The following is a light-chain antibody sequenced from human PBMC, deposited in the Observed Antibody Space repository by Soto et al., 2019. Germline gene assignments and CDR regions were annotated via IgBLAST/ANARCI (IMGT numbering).Light chain of an antibody. CDR1: QSISSY. V-gene: IGKV1-39*01. J-gene: IGKJ1*01. Sequence: DIPMTQSPSSLSASVGDRVTITCRASQSISSYLIWYQQKPGKAPKLLIYGATSLQSGVPSRFSGSGSGTDFTLTISSLQPEDFANYYCQQRYSTPRTFGQGTKVETK. CDR2: GAT. CDR3: QQRYSTPRT.